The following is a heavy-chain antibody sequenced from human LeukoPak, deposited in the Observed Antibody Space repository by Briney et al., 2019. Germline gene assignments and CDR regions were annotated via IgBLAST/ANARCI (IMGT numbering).Heavy chain of an antibody. CDR2: ISYDGSNK. J-gene: IGHJ4*02. V-gene: IGHV3-30*18. D-gene: IGHD2-15*01. Sequence: GRSLRLSCAASRFTLSSYGMHWVRQAPGKGLEWVAVISYDGSNKYYADSVKGRFTISRDNSKNTLYLQMNSLRAEDTAVYYCAKFSFCSGGSCYSGIYWGQGTLVTVSS. CDR3: AKFSFCSGGSCYSGIY. CDR1: RFTLSSYG.